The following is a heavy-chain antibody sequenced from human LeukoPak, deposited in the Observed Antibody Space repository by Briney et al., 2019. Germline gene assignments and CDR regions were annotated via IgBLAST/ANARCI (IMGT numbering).Heavy chain of an antibody. CDR2: IIPIFGTA. D-gene: IGHD6-6*01. CDR1: GGTFSSYA. Sequence: SVKVSCKASGGTFSSYAISWVRQAPGQGLEWMGGIIPIFGTANYAQKFQGRVTITADESTSTAYMELSSLRSEDTAVYYCARVRIAARHSPADLGAFDIWGQGTMVTVSS. V-gene: IGHV1-69*13. J-gene: IGHJ3*02. CDR3: ARVRIAARHSPADLGAFDI.